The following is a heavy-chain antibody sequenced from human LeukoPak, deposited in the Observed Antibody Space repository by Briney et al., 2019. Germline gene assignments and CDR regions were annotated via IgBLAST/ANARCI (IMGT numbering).Heavy chain of an antibody. CDR2: INPNSGGT. CDR3: ARYRHSGWRAFDY. D-gene: IGHD6-19*01. J-gene: IGHJ4*02. CDR1: GYTFTGYY. Sequence: ASVKVSCKASGYTFTGYYMHWVRQAPGQGLEWMGWINPNSGGTNYAQKFQGRVTMTRDTSISTAYMELSRLRSDDAAVYYCARYRHSGWRAFDYWGQGTLVTVSS. V-gene: IGHV1-2*02.